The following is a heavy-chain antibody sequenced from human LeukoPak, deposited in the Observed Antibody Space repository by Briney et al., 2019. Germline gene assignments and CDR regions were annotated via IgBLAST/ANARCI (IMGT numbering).Heavy chain of an antibody. D-gene: IGHD2-2*01. CDR3: AKDYCSSPSCGMDY. V-gene: IGHV3-30*18. J-gene: IGHJ4*02. CDR1: GFTFSSYG. Sequence: PGRPLKLSCAASGFTFSSYGMHWVRQAPGEGLEWGALISYDGSNEYNADSVKGRFTISRANSKNTLFLQMNSLRAEDTAVYYCAKDYCSSPSCGMDYWGQGTLVTVSS. CDR2: ISYDGSNE.